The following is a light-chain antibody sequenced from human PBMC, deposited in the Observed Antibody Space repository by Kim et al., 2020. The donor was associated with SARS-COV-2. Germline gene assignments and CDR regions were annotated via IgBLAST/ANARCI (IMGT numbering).Light chain of an antibody. Sequence: ELTQPPSAYGTPGQRVTISCSGSSSDIGSNTVDWYQLLPGAAPKLLIYSNDNRPSGVPARFSASKSGTSASLAITGLQSEDEADFYCATWDDRLNGYVFGTGTRVTVL. CDR2: SND. J-gene: IGLJ1*01. V-gene: IGLV1-44*01. CDR3: ATWDDRLNGYV. CDR1: SSDIGSNT.